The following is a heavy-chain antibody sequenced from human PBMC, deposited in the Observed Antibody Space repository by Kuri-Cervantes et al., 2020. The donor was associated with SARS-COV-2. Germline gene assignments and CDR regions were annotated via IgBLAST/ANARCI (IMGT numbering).Heavy chain of an antibody. D-gene: IGHD3-3*01. V-gene: IGHV3-30*03. CDR2: ISYDGSNK. CDR3: ARDLRNDPFYESGSSVY. CDR1: GFTFSSYG. J-gene: IGHJ4*02. Sequence: GGSLRLSCAASGFTFSSYGMHWVRQAPGKGLEWVAVISYDGSNKYYADSAKGRFTISRDNSKNTLYLQMNSLRAEDTAVYYCARDLRNDPFYESGSSVYWGQGTLVTVSS.